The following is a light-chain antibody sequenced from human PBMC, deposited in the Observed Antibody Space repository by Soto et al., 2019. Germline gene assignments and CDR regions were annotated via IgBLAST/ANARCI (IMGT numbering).Light chain of an antibody. CDR2: RNN. J-gene: IGLJ1*01. V-gene: IGLV1-47*01. Sequence: QSALTQPPSASVTPGQRGTISCSGSSSNIGSNYVYWYQQLPGTAPKLLIYRNNQRPSGVPDRFSGSKSGTSASLAISGLRSEDEADYYCAAWDDSLSGRGYVFGPGTKVPVL. CDR1: SSNIGSNY. CDR3: AAWDDSLSGRGYV.